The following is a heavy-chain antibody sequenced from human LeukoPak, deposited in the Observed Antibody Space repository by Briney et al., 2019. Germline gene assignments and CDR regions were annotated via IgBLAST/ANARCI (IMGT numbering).Heavy chain of an antibody. CDR2: IKQDGSEK. V-gene: IGHV3-7*01. CDR3: AREYGYVFDY. D-gene: IGHD5-18*01. CDR1: GFTFTSYW. J-gene: IGHJ4*02. Sequence: GGSLRLSCAASGFTFTSYWMSWVRQAPGKGLEWVASIKQDGSEKYYVDSLKGRSTIYRDNAKHSLYLQMNSRRAEDTAVYYCAREYGYVFDYWGGGTKVTDSP.